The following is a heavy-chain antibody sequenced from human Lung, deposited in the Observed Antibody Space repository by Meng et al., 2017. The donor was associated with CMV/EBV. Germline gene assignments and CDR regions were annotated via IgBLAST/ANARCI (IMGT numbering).Heavy chain of an antibody. CDR2: IYRSGST. Sequence: SGVYISTDNWWSWVRQPPGKGLEWIGEIYRSGSTNYSPSLKSRVTISIDRSKNQFSLRLTSVTAADTAVYYCAKEWLDATTGQFDYWGQGTLVTVSS. J-gene: IGHJ4*02. D-gene: IGHD1-26*01. V-gene: IGHV4-4*02. CDR3: AKEWLDATTGQFDY. CDR1: GVYISTDNW.